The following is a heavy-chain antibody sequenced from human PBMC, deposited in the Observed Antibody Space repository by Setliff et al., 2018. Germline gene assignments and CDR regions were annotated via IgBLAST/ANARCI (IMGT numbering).Heavy chain of an antibody. J-gene: IGHJ4*02. CDR3: ARHLGPWDPVDY. D-gene: IGHD1-26*01. V-gene: IGHV4-59*08. CDR1: GASTTTYY. CDR2: VFYGGNT. Sequence: NPSETLSLTCEVSGASTTTYYWSWIRQPPGKGLEWIGYVFYGGNTKFNPPLKSRASISVDTTKNQFSLRLISVTAADTAIYYCARHLGPWDPVDYWGPGTLVTV.